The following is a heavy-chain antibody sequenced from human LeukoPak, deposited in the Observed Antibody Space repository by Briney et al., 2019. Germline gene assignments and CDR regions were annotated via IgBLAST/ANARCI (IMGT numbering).Heavy chain of an antibody. D-gene: IGHD3-9*01. J-gene: IGHJ3*02. Sequence: SETLSLTCTVSGYSISSGYYWGWIRQPPGKGLEWIGSIYHSGSTYYNPSLKSRVTISVDTSKNQFSLKLSSVTAADTAVYYCAGGFARYFDWLLYRPHAFDIWGQGTMVTVSS. V-gene: IGHV4-38-2*02. CDR2: IYHSGST. CDR3: AGGFARYFDWLLYRPHAFDI. CDR1: GYSISSGYY.